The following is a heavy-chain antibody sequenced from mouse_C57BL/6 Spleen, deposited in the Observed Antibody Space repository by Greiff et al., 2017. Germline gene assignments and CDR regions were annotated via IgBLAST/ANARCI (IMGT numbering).Heavy chain of an antibody. CDR2: IYPSDSET. J-gene: IGHJ2*01. CDR3: ARERGYYYGSIDY. CDR1: GYTFTSYW. Sequence: QVQLQQPGAELVRPGSSVKLSCKASGYTFTSYWMAWVKQRPGQGLERIGNIYPSDSETHYNQKFKDKATLTVDKSSSTAYMQLSSLTSDDSAVYYCARERGYYYGSIDYWGQGTTLTVSS. V-gene: IGHV1-61*01. D-gene: IGHD1-1*01.